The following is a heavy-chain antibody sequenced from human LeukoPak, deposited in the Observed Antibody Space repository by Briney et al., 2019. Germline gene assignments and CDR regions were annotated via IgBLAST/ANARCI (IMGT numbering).Heavy chain of an antibody. D-gene: IGHD3-3*01. Sequence: ASVKVSCKASGGTFSSYAISWVRQAPGQGLEWMGWINPNSGGTNYAQKFQGRVTMTRDTSISTAYMELSRLRSDDTAVYYCARDPHYTSNLDYWGQGTLVTVSS. CDR3: ARDPHYTSNLDY. CDR1: GGTFSSYA. CDR2: INPNSGGT. V-gene: IGHV1-2*02. J-gene: IGHJ4*02.